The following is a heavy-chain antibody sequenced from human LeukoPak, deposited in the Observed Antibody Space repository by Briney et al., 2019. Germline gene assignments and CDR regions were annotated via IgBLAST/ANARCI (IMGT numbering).Heavy chain of an antibody. D-gene: IGHD7-27*01. CDR3: ARVSLTGDRDYYYGMDV. J-gene: IGHJ6*02. Sequence: GGSLRLSCAASGFTFSSYSMNWVRQAPGRGLEWVSSISSSSSYIYYADSVKGRFTISRDNAKNSLYLQMNSLRAEDTAVYYCARVSLTGDRDYYYGMDVWGQGTTITVSS. CDR2: ISSSSSYI. CDR1: GFTFSSYS. V-gene: IGHV3-21*01.